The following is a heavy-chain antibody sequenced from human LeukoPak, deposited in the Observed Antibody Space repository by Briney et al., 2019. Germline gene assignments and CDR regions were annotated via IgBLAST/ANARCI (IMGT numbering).Heavy chain of an antibody. J-gene: IGHJ3*02. D-gene: IGHD5-24*01. V-gene: IGHV4-4*09. CDR2: IYTTGST. CDR3: ESHRAEMATITHDTFDM. Sequence: SETLSLTCTGSGSSIGTYSWIWIRQPPGNGLEWIGYIYTTGSTHYNPSLNSSVTLSLHTSNTQFSLRLTSVTAADPAVFYCESHRAEMATITHDTFDMWGRGTMVTVSS. CDR1: GSSIGTYS.